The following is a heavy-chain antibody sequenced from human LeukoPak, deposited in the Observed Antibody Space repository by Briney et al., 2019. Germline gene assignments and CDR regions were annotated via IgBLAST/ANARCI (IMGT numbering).Heavy chain of an antibody. CDR3: AELGITMIGGV. D-gene: IGHD3-10*02. CDR1: GFTFSSYW. V-gene: IGHV3-74*01. J-gene: IGHJ6*04. CDR2: ISTDASST. Sequence: GGSLRLSCAASGFTFSSYWMHWVRQAPGKGLVWVSRISTDASSTTYADSVKGRFTISRDNAKDTLYLQMNSLRAEDTAVYYCAELGITMIGGVWGKGTTVTISS.